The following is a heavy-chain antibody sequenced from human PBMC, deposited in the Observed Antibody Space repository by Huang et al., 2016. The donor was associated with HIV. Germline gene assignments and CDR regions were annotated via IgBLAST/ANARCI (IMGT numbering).Heavy chain of an antibody. J-gene: IGHJ4*02. V-gene: IGHV4-39*01. CDR3: ARHERWAMVRAVPQWGFDY. D-gene: IGHD3-10*01. Sequence: QLQLQESGPGLVKPSETLSLTCTVSGGSISSSSYYWGWIRQPPGTGLEWIGTSYYSGSTYYNPSLKTRVTISVDTSKNQFSLKLSSVTAADTAVYYCARHERWAMVRAVPQWGFDYWGQGTLVTVSS. CDR1: GGSISSSSYY. CDR2: SYYSGST.